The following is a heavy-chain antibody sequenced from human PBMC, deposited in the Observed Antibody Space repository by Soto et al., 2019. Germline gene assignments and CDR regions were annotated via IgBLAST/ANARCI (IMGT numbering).Heavy chain of an antibody. CDR3: ARVGRYCTNGVCYYYYYGMDV. CDR2: IKQDGSEK. V-gene: IGHV3-7*03. J-gene: IGHJ6*02. Sequence: PGGSLRLSCAASGLTFSSYWMSWVRQAPGKGLEWVANIKQDGSEKYYVDSVKGRFTISRDNAKNSLYLQMNSLRAEDTAVYYCARVGRYCTNGVCYYYYYGMDVWGQGTTVTVSS. CDR1: GLTFSSYW. D-gene: IGHD2-8*01.